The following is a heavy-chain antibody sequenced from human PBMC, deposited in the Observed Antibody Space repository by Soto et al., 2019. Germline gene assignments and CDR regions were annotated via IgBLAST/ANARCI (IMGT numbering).Heavy chain of an antibody. CDR2: ISSSGSTI. CDR3: ARDRLEIPFDY. J-gene: IGHJ4*02. Sequence: GSLRLSCAASGFTFSSYEMNWVRQAPGKGLEWVSYISSSGSTIYYADSVKGRFTISRDNAKNSLYLQMNSLRAEETAVYYCARDRLEIPFDYWGQGTLVTVSS. D-gene: IGHD1-7*01. CDR1: GFTFSSYE. V-gene: IGHV3-48*03.